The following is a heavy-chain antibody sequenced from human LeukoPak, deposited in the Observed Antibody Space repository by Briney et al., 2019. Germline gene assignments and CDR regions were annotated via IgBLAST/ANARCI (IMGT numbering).Heavy chain of an antibody. Sequence: PGGSLRLSCAASGFTFNIFDMHWVRQAPGKGLEWVAVISDDGSIKYYADSVKGRFTISRDNSKSTLYLQMSGLRAEDTAVYYCAKEYCGGGRCNDDFFDYWGQGTLVTVSS. V-gene: IGHV3-30*18. D-gene: IGHD2-15*01. CDR3: AKEYCGGGRCNDDFFDY. J-gene: IGHJ4*02. CDR1: GFTFNIFD. CDR2: ISDDGSIK.